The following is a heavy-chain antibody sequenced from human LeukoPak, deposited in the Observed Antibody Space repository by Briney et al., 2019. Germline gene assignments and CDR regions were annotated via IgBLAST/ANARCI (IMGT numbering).Heavy chain of an antibody. CDR2: IYSAGKN. J-gene: IGHJ4*02. Sequence: SETLSLTCAVSGGSINSHYWGWIRQPPGKGLQWIGDIYSAGKNNYNPSLKSRVTISLDTSKSHLSLNLTSVLAADTAIYYCVRRDTGWNYFDYWGQGILVTVSS. V-gene: IGHV4-4*08. D-gene: IGHD6-19*01. CDR1: GGSINSHY. CDR3: VRRDTGWNYFDY.